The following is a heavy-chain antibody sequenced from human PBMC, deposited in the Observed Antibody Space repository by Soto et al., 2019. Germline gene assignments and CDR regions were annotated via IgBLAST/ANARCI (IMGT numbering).Heavy chain of an antibody. Sequence: ASVKVSCKAPGCTFSNHAINWVRQAPGQGLEWMGWINTYNGKTNYAQNLQGRVTLTTDTSTSTAYMELRSLRSNDTAIYYCAMVDVYVTPSPQDVWGQGTTVTVSS. V-gene: IGHV1-18*01. CDR3: AMVDVYVTPSPQDV. D-gene: IGHD3-16*01. CDR2: INTYNGKT. J-gene: IGHJ6*02. CDR1: GCTFSNHA.